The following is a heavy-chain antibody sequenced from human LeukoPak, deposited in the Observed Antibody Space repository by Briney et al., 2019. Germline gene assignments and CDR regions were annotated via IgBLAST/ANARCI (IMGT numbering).Heavy chain of an antibody. Sequence: GGSLRLSCAASGFTFSSYAMNWVRQAPGKGLEWVSLISSSGGNTNYADSVRGRFTISRDNSKNTVSLQMSSLRAEDTAIYYCVKDFGSGCIKSTYFQRWGQGTPVTVSS. CDR3: VKDFGSGCIKSTYFQR. V-gene: IGHV3-23*01. D-gene: IGHD1-26*01. CDR1: GFTFSSYA. CDR2: ISSSGGNT. J-gene: IGHJ1*01.